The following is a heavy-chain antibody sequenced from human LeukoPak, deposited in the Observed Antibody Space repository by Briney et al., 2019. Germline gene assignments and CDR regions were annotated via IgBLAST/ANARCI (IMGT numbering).Heavy chain of an antibody. J-gene: IGHJ5*02. Sequence: GRSLRLSCAASGFTFSSYAMHWVRQAPGKGLEWVAVISYDGSNKYYADSVKGRFTISRDNSKNTLYLQMNSLRAEDTAVYYCARDFSGSYEAWFDPWGQGTLVTVSS. CDR1: GFTFSSYA. V-gene: IGHV3-30-3*01. CDR2: ISYDGSNK. D-gene: IGHD3-10*01. CDR3: ARDFSGSYEAWFDP.